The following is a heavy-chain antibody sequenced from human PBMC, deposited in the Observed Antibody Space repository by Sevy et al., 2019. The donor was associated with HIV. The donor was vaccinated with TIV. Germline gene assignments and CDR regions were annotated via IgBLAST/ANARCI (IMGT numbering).Heavy chain of an antibody. J-gene: IGHJ4*02. V-gene: IGHV3-7*03. Sequence: GGSLRLSCAASGFTFSSYWMSWVRQAPGKGLEWVANIKHDGSEKYYVDSVKGRFTISRDNAKNSLYLQMNSLRAEDTAVYYCARDAYYYDSSGYYAYWAQGTLVTVSS. CDR1: GFTFSSYW. D-gene: IGHD3-22*01. CDR2: IKHDGSEK. CDR3: ARDAYYYDSSGYYAY.